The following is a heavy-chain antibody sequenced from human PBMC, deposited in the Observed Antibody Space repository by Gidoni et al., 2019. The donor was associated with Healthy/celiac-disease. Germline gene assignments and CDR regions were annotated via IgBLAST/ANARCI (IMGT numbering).Heavy chain of an antibody. J-gene: IGHJ4*02. CDR3: ARDSIHDSSGYPSGWFDY. CDR1: GSTFTSYY. Sequence: QVQLVQSGAEVKPGASVTVSCKASGSTFTSYYMHWVRQAPGQGLEWMGIINPSGGSTSYAQKFQGRVTMTRDTSTSTVYMELSSLRSEDTAVYYCARDSIHDSSGYPSGWFDYWGQGTLVTVSS. V-gene: IGHV1-46*01. CDR2: INPSGGST. D-gene: IGHD3-22*01.